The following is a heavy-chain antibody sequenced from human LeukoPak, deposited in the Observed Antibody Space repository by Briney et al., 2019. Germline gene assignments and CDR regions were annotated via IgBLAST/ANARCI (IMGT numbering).Heavy chain of an antibody. J-gene: IGHJ4*02. D-gene: IGHD2-15*01. Sequence: PSETLSLTCTVSGGSISSYYWSWIRQPPGKGREGMGYIYYSGSTNYNPSLKSRVTISVDTSKNQFSLKLSSVTAADTAVYYCAREDCSGDGCYSFDYWGQGTLVTVFS. CDR2: IYYSGST. CDR3: AREDCSGDGCYSFDY. V-gene: IGHV4-59*01. CDR1: GGSISSYY.